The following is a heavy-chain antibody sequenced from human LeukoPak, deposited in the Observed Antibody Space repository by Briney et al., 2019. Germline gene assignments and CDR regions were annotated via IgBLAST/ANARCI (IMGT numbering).Heavy chain of an antibody. Sequence: PGGSLRLSCAASGFIFSDYYMSWIRQAPGKGLEWVSVIYSGGSTYYADSVKGRFTISRDNSKNTLYLQMNSLRAEDTAVYYCARASYEPGYYYYMDVWGKGTTVTISS. V-gene: IGHV3-66*01. D-gene: IGHD5-12*01. CDR1: GFIFSDYY. J-gene: IGHJ6*03. CDR3: ARASYEPGYYYYMDV. CDR2: IYSGGST.